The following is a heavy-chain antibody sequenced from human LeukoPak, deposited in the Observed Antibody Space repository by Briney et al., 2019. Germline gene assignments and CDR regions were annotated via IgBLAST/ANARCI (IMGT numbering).Heavy chain of an antibody. D-gene: IGHD6-13*01. CDR1: GGSISSYY. J-gene: IGHJ4*02. V-gene: IGHV4-59*12. CDR2: IYYSGST. Sequence: PSETLSLTCTVSGGSISSYYWSWIRQPPGKGLEWIGYIYYSGSTNYNPSLKSRVTISVDTSKNQFSLKLSSVTAADTAVYYCARGGYSSSWYVSRLGAFDYWGQGTLVTVSS. CDR3: ARGGYSSSWYVSRLGAFDY.